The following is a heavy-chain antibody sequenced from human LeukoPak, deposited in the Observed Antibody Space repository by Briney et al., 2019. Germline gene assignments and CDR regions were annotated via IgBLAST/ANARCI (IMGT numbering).Heavy chain of an antibody. Sequence: HSGGSLRLSCAASGFTFSSYWMHWVRQAPGKGLVWVSRINSDGSSTSYADSVKGRFTISRDNAKNTLYLQMNSLRAEDTAVYYCARGYCGGDCFIDYYYYGMDVWGQGTTVTVSS. CDR2: INSDGSST. V-gene: IGHV3-74*01. D-gene: IGHD2-21*02. J-gene: IGHJ6*02. CDR1: GFTFSSYW. CDR3: ARGYCGGDCFIDYYYYGMDV.